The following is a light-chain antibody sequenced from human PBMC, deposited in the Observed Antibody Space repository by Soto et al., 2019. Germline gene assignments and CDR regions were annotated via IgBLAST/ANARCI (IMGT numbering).Light chain of an antibody. CDR2: KAS. V-gene: IGKV1-5*03. J-gene: IGKJ1*01. CDR1: QGIRNY. Sequence: DIQLTQSPSPLSASVGDRVTIPCRASQGIRNYLAWCQQKPGKAPKLLIYKASSLESGVPSRFSGSGSGTEFTLTISSLQPDDFATYYCQQYNSWTFGQGTKVDIK. CDR3: QQYNSWT.